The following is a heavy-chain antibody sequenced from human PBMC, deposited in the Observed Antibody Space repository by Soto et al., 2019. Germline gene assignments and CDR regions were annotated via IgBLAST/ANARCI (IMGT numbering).Heavy chain of an antibody. J-gene: IGHJ6*02. V-gene: IGHV3-33*01. CDR2: IWYDGSNK. CDR3: ARDRLYCSGGSCYSFLGMDV. D-gene: IGHD2-15*01. CDR1: GFTFSSYG. Sequence: QVQLVESGGGVVQPGRSLRLSCAASGFTFSSYGMHWVRQAPGKGLEWVAVIWYDGSNKYYADSVKGRFTISRDNSKNTLYLQMNSLRAEDTGVYYCARDRLYCSGGSCYSFLGMDVWGQGTTVTVSS.